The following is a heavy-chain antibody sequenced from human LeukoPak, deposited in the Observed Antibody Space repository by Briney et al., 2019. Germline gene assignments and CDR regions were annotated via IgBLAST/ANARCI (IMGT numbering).Heavy chain of an antibody. V-gene: IGHV3-48*04. CDR2: ISSSGSTI. D-gene: IGHD3-10*02. J-gene: IGHJ6*04. CDR1: GYSFTSYW. Sequence: PGESLKISCKGSGYSFTSYWIGWVRQMPGKGLEWVSYISSSGSTIYYADSVKGRFTISRDNAKNSLYLQMNSLRAEDTAVYYCAKLGITMIGGVWGKGTTVTISS. CDR3: AKLGITMIGGV.